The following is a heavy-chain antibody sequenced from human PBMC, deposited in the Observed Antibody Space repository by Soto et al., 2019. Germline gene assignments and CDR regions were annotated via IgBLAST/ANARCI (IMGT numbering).Heavy chain of an antibody. Sequence: SETLSLTCTVSGGSISSGGYYWNWIRQHPGKGLEWIGYIYYSGSTYYNPSLKSRATISADTSKNQFSLKLTSVTAADTAVYYGARGGGYAYWGQGALVTVSS. V-gene: IGHV4-30-4*08. CDR3: ARGGGYAY. J-gene: IGHJ4*02. CDR1: GGSISSGGYY. D-gene: IGHD3-16*01. CDR2: IYYSGST.